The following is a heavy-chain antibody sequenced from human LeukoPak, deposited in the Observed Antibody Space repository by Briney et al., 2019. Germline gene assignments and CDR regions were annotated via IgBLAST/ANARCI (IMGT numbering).Heavy chain of an antibody. D-gene: IGHD3-22*01. CDR1: GGSFSGYY. CDR2: INHSGST. V-gene: IGHV4-34*01. Sequence: SSETLSLTCAVYGGSFSGYYWSWIRQPPGKGLEWIGEINHSGSTNYNPSLKSRVTISVDTSKNQFSLKLSSVTAADTAVYYCARAPYYDSSGYFHDAFDIWGQGTLVTVSS. J-gene: IGHJ3*02. CDR3: ARAPYYDSSGYFHDAFDI.